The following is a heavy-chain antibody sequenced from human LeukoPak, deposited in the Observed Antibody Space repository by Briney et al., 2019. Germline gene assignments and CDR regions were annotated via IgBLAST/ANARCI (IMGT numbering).Heavy chain of an antibody. J-gene: IGHJ6*02. D-gene: IGHD6-13*01. V-gene: IGHV4-34*01. CDR2: INHSGST. CDR1: GVSFSGYY. CDR3: ARQIAAAGIYYYYGMDV. Sequence: SETLSLTCAVYGVSFSGYYWSWIRQPPGKGLEWIGEINHSGSTNYNPSLKSRVTISVDTSKNQFSLKLSSVTAADTAVYYCARQIAAAGIYYYYGMDVWGQGTTVTVSS.